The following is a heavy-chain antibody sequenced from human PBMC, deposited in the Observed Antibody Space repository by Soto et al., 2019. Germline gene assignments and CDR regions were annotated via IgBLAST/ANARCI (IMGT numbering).Heavy chain of an antibody. J-gene: IGHJ5*01. V-gene: IGHV4-30-4*01. D-gene: IGHD6-6*01. CDR1: DGTSGSLDCY. Sequence: SVSDGTSGSLDCYWSLINQPPGKGLEWIGYIYHSGSTYYNPSLKSRVTISVDTSKNQFSLKLSSVTAADTAVYYCARERPDGAMLDSWGQGTLVTVSS. CDR2: IYHSGST. CDR3: ARERPDGAMLDS.